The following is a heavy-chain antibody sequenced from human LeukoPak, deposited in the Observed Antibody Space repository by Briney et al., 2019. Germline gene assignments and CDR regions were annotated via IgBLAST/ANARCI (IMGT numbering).Heavy chain of an antibody. V-gene: IGHV1-18*01. CDR3: AREDSYGANYYYYYGMDV. CDR2: ISAYNGNT. CDR1: GYTFTSYG. J-gene: IGHJ6*02. D-gene: IGHD5-18*01. Sequence: ASVKVSCEASGYTFTSYGISWVRQAPGQGLEWMGWISAYNGNTNYAQKLQGRVTMTTDTSTSTAYMELRSLRSDDTAVYYCAREDSYGANYYYYYGMDVWGQGTTVTVSS.